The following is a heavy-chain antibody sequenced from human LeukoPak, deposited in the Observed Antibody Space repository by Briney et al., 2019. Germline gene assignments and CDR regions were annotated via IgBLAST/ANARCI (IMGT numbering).Heavy chain of an antibody. CDR2: IYYSEYT. Sequence: SQTLSLTCTVSGGSISSGDYYWNWIRQPPGKGLEWIGYIYYSEYTYFNPSLKSRVTISLDTSKNQFSLKLTSVTAADTAVYYCASLFRDDAFHIWGQGTMVIVS. V-gene: IGHV4-30-4*01. J-gene: IGHJ3*02. CDR1: GGSISSGDYY. CDR3: ASLFRDDAFHI.